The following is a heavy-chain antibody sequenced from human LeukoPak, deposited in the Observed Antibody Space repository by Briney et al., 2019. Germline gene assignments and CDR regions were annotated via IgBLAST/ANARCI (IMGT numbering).Heavy chain of an antibody. Sequence: PGRSLRLSCEASGFTFSNYGLHWVRQTPGKGLEWVAAISSDGVEKHYADSVKGRFTISRDNSKSTLYPQMNSLRAEDTALYYCAREGHYDILTGYSPLEYYFYYMDVWGKGTTVTVSS. J-gene: IGHJ6*03. V-gene: IGHV3-30*04. CDR1: GFTFSNYG. CDR3: AREGHYDILTGYSPLEYYFYYMDV. D-gene: IGHD3-9*01. CDR2: ISSDGVEK.